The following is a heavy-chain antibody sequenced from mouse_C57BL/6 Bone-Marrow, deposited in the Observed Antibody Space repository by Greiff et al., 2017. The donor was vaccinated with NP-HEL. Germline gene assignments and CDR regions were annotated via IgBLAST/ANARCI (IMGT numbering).Heavy chain of an antibody. CDR3: ARKGFGKTGTALDY. V-gene: IGHV3-6*01. CDR1: GYSITSGYY. D-gene: IGHD4-1*01. CDR2: ISYDGSN. J-gene: IGHJ2*01. Sequence: EVQLQQSGPGLVKPSQSLSLTCSVTGYSITSGYYWNWIRQFPGNKLEWMGYISYDGSNNYNPSLKNRISITRDTSKNQFFLKLNSVTTEDTATYYCARKGFGKTGTALDYWGQGTTLTVSS.